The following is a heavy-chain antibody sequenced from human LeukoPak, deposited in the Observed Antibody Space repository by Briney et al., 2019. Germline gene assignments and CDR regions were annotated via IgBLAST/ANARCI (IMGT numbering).Heavy chain of an antibody. CDR2: IYYSGST. CDR1: GGSIGSYY. J-gene: IGHJ4*02. V-gene: IGHV4-59*12. Sequence: PSETLSLTCTVSGGSIGSYYWSWIRQPPGKGLEWIGYIYYSGSTNYNPSLKSRVTISVDTSKNQFSLKLSSVTAADTAVYYCARETWPSAAALYYFDYWGQGTLVTVSS. D-gene: IGHD2-2*01. CDR3: ARETWPSAAALYYFDY.